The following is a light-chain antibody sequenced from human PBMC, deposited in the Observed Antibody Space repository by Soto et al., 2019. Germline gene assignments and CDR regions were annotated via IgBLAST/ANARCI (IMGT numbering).Light chain of an antibody. Sequence: ETVMTQSPATLSVSPGERVTLSCRASQSVTSNLAWYPQKPGQAPRLLIYGASTRATGIPARFSGNGSGTEFTLTISSLQSEDLAVYYCQQYNNWPPYTFGQGTKLEIK. J-gene: IGKJ2*01. CDR2: GAS. CDR3: QQYNNWPPYT. V-gene: IGKV3-15*01. CDR1: QSVTSN.